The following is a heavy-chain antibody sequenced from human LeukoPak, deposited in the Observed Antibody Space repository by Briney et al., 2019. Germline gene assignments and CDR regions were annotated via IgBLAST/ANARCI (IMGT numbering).Heavy chain of an antibody. CDR2: IIPRLGIA. D-gene: IGHD3-9*01. V-gene: IGHV1-69*04. CDR1: GGTFSSYA. Sequence: SVKVSCKASGGTFSSYAISWVRQAPGQGLEWMGRIIPRLGIANSAQSFQGRVTITADKSTSTAYMELSSLRSDDTAVYYCAREWYDILTGYQGFQLDYWGQGSLVTVSS. CDR3: AREWYDILTGYQGFQLDY. J-gene: IGHJ4*02.